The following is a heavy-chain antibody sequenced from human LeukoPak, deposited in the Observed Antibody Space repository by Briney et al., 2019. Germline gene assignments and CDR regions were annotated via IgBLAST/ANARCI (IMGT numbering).Heavy chain of an antibody. V-gene: IGHV3-30*02. CDR1: GFTFSSYG. CDR2: IRYDGSNK. Sequence: GGSLRLSCAASGFTFSSYGMHWVRQAPGKGLEWVAFIRYDGSNKYYADSVKGRFTISRDNSKNTLYLQMNSLRAEDTAVYYCAKDFRFTEYFQHWGQGTLVTASS. CDR3: AKDFRFTEYFQH. D-gene: IGHD3-16*01. J-gene: IGHJ1*01.